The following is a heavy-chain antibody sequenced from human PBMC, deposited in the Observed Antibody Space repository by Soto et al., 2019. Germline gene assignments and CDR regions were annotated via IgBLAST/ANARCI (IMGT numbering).Heavy chain of an antibody. CDR1: GGTFSSYA. J-gene: IGHJ5*02. Sequence: SVKVSCKASGGTFSSYAISWVRQAPGQGLEWMGGIIPIFGTANYAQKFQGRVTITADKSTSTAYMELSSLRSEDTAVYYCASCGGSCYHHQWWFDPWGQGTLVTVS. V-gene: IGHV1-69*06. CDR3: ASCGGSCYHHQWWFDP. CDR2: IIPIFGTA. D-gene: IGHD2-15*01.